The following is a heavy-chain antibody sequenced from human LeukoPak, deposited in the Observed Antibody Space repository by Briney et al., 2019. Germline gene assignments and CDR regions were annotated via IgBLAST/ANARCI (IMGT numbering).Heavy chain of an antibody. CDR2: ISYDGSNK. Sequence: PGRSPRLSCVASGFTFSRYAMHWVRLAPGKGLEWVAVISYDGSNKYYADSVKGRFTISRDNSKNTPYLQMNSLRAEDTALYYCARDGNFYYGPGSYCDYWGQGTLVTVSS. CDR1: GFTFSRYA. CDR3: ARDGNFYYGPGSYCDY. J-gene: IGHJ4*02. D-gene: IGHD3-10*01. V-gene: IGHV3-30-3*01.